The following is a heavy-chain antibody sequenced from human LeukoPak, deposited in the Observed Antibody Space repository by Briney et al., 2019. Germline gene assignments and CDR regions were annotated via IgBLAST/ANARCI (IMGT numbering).Heavy chain of an antibody. CDR1: GGSISSYY. V-gene: IGHV4-59*01. CDR2: IYYSGST. CDR3: ARQYCSGGSCYWYFDL. Sequence: SETLSLTCTVSGGSISSYYWSWLRQPPGKGLEWIGYIYYSGSTNYNPSLKSRVTISVDTSKNQFSLKLGSVTAADTAVYYCARQYCSGGSCYWYFDLWGRGTLVTVSS. D-gene: IGHD2-15*01. J-gene: IGHJ2*01.